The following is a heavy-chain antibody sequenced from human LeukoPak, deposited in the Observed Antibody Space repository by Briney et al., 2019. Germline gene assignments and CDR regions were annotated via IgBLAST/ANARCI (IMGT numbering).Heavy chain of an antibody. D-gene: IGHD1-26*01. Sequence: GSLRLSCEASGFTFSSYAMSWVRQAPGKGLEWIGEINHSGSTNYNPSLKSRVTISVDTSKNQFSLKLSSVTAADTAVYYCARSWPDRIARSRMHAHGAKWELPRQPLDYWGQGTLVTVSS. CDR2: INHSGST. CDR1: GFTFSSYA. V-gene: IGHV4-34*01. J-gene: IGHJ4*02. CDR3: ARSWPDRIARSRMHAHGAKWELPRQPLDY.